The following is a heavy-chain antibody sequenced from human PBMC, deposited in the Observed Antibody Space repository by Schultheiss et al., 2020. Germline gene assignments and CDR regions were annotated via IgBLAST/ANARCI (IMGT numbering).Heavy chain of an antibody. J-gene: IGHJ4*02. CDR1: GFIFSDYY. CDR2: ISDSGTFT. Sequence: GESLKISCAASGFIFSDYYMNWIRQAPGKGLEWVSYISDSGTFTYYADSVKGRFTISRDNAMNSLYLQMNSLRVEDTAVYYCVTEGSGAYDYWGRGTLVTVSS. CDR3: VTEGSGAYDY. D-gene: IGHD1-26*01. V-gene: IGHV3-11*04.